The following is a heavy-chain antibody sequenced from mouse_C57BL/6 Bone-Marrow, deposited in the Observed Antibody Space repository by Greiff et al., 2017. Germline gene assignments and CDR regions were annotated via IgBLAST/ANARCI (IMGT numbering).Heavy chain of an antibody. Sequence: EVQGVESGEGLVKPGGSLKFSCAASGFTFSSYAMSWVRQTPEKRLEWVAYISSGGDYIYYADTVKGRFTISRDNARNTLYLQMSSLKSEDTAMYYCTRDRRGYGNYAGNAMDYWGQGTSVTVSS. V-gene: IGHV5-9-1*02. CDR3: TRDRRGYGNYAGNAMDY. J-gene: IGHJ4*01. CDR2: ISSGGDYI. D-gene: IGHD2-1*01. CDR1: GFTFSSYA.